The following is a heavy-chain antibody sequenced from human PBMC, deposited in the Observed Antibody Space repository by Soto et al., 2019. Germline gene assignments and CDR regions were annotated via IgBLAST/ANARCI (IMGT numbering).Heavy chain of an antibody. D-gene: IGHD5-12*01. J-gene: IGHJ4*02. CDR1: GLTVSRNY. CDR2: IYSGGST. V-gene: IGHV3-53*04. Sequence: GVLRLYCAASGLTVSRNYMSWVCQAPGKGLEWVSVIYSGGSTYYADSVKGRFTISRHNSKNTLYLQMNSLRAEDTAVYYCARKDPDGYDRLYFDYCGQGSLVTVSS. CDR3: ARKDPDGYDRLYFDY.